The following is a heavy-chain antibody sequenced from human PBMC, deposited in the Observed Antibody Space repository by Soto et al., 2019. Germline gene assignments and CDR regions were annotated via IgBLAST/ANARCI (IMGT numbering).Heavy chain of an antibody. V-gene: IGHV3-30*18. CDR1: GFTFSTYG. CDR2: ISYDGTNK. CDR3: AKDLQSYGDYDYYCYGMDV. J-gene: IGHJ6*02. D-gene: IGHD4-17*01. Sequence: QVQLVESGGGEVQPGRSLTISCAASGFTFSTYGMHWVRQTPGKGLXXXAXISYDGTNKFYSDSVKGRFTISRDNFKNTLTLQMNSLRADDTAVYSCAKDLQSYGDYDYYCYGMDVWGLGTRVTVSS.